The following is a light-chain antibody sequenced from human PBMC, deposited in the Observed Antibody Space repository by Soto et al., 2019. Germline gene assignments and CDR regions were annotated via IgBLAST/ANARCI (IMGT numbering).Light chain of an antibody. CDR2: EVN. J-gene: IGLJ1*01. Sequence: QSALTQPASVSGSPGQSITISCTGSSSDVGGYNYVSWYQQHPGKAPKLMIYEVNIRPSGVSDRFSGSKSGNTASLTISGLQAEDEADLYCSSYTSSSSYVFGTGTKLTVL. CDR3: SSYTSSSSYV. CDR1: SSDVGGYNY. V-gene: IGLV2-14*01.